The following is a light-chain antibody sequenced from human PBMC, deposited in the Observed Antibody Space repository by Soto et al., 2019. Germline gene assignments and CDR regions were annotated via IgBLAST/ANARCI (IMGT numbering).Light chain of an antibody. V-gene: IGLV1-40*01. CDR1: GSNIGAGYD. J-gene: IGLJ1*01. Sequence: QSVLTQPPSVSGARGQRVTISWTGSGSNIGAGYDVHWYQQLPGTAPKLLIFANINRPSGVPDRFSGSKSGTSASLAITGLRAEDEADYYCQSYDSSLSGYVFGTGTKVTVL. CDR2: ANI. CDR3: QSYDSSLSGYV.